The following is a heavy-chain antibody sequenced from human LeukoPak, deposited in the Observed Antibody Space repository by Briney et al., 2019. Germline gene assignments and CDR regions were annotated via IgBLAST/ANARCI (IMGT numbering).Heavy chain of an antibody. J-gene: IGHJ6*02. CDR3: ARVGATFGMDV. CDR1: GGSISSGAYS. CDR2: IYHSGTT. Sequence: ASETLSLTCAVSGGSISSGAYSWTWIRQPPGKGLEWIGYIYHSGTTYYNPSLKSRLTISVDRSKNQFSLKLRSVTAADTAVYYCARVGATFGMDVWGQGTTVTVSS. V-gene: IGHV4-30-2*01. D-gene: IGHD2-15*01.